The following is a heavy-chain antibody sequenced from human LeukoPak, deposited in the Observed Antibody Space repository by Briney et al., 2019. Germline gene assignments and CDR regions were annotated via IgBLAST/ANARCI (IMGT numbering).Heavy chain of an antibody. CDR3: AREDRGIVVVPPSMDV. D-gene: IGHD2-2*01. CDR1: GFTSSSYA. Sequence: GSLRPSCAASGFTSSSYAMSWVRQAPGQGLEWIGYIYSSGSTNYNPTLKSRVTISVDRSKNQCSLKLSSVTAADTAVYYCAREDRGIVVVPPSMDVWGKGTTVTVPS. V-gene: IGHV4-59*12. CDR2: IYSSGST. J-gene: IGHJ6*03.